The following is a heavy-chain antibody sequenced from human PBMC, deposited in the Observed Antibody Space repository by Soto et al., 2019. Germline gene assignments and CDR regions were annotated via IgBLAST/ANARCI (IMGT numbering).Heavy chain of an antibody. J-gene: IGHJ4*02. CDR3: ATQRRKAIFGPLDY. CDR2: INPDSGGT. CDR1: GYTFTGYY. D-gene: IGHD3-3*01. V-gene: IGHV1-2*04. Sequence: QVQLVQSGAEVKKPGASVKVSCKASGYTFTGYYMHWVRQAPGQGLEWMGWINPDSGGTNYAQNFQGWVTMTRDTSITTAYMELSRLRSDDTAVYYCATQRRKAIFGPLDYWGQGTLVTVSS.